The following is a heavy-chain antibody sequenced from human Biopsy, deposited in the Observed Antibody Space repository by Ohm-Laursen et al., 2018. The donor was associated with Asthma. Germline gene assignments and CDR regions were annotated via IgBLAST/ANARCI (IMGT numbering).Heavy chain of an antibody. V-gene: IGHV3-30*18. J-gene: IGHJ4*02. Sequence: SLRLSCAAPGFMFRSFCMHWVRQAPGKGLEWVAVISYDGNHKFYEDSVKGRFTISRDNSKSTLFLQMDSLSAEDTAVYYCAKDFRGIAVAGDWGFDYWGQGTLVTVSS. D-gene: IGHD6-19*01. CDR1: GFMFRSFC. CDR2: ISYDGNHK. CDR3: AKDFRGIAVAGDWGFDY.